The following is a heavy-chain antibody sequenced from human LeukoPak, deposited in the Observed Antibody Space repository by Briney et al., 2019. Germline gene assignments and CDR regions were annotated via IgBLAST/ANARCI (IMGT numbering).Heavy chain of an antibody. CDR3: ARVRQWRDFFYFDY. Sequence: QPGGSLRLSCAASGFIVSSNYMSWVRQAPGKGLEWVSVIYSGGSTYYADSVKGRFTISRDNSKNTLYLQMNSLRAEDTAVYYCARVRQWRDFFYFDYWGQGTLVTVSS. J-gene: IGHJ4*02. CDR1: GFIVSSNY. D-gene: IGHD6-19*01. V-gene: IGHV3-53*01. CDR2: IYSGGST.